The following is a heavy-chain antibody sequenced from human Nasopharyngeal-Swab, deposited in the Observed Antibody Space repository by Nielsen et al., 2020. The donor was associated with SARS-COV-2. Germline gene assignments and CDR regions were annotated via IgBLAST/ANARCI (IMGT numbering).Heavy chain of an antibody. D-gene: IGHD5-18*01. CDR3: VNLGALGYNYPFDY. V-gene: IGHV3-64D*09. CDR2: ISSSGGYT. J-gene: IGHJ4*02. CDR1: GFSLSSYS. Sequence: GGSLRLSCSASGFSLSSYSMHWVRQAPGKRLEYISGISSSGGYTFYADSVKGRFTISRDNSKNTLYLHMTNLRPEDTAVYYCVNLGALGYNYPFDYWGQGALVTVSS.